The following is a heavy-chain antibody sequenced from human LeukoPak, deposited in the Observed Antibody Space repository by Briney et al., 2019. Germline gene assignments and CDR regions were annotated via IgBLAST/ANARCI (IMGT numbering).Heavy chain of an antibody. CDR3: AREVRYTSSWYVYYYFDY. CDR1: GITFSDHY. CDR2: ISSSGSTI. Sequence: GGSLRLSCAASGITFSDHYMSWIRQAPGKGLEWVAHISSSGSTIEYADSVKGRFAISRDNAKNSLYLQMTSLSVEDTAVYYCAREVRYTSSWYVYYYFDYWGQGTLVTASS. V-gene: IGHV3-11*01. D-gene: IGHD6-13*01. J-gene: IGHJ4*02.